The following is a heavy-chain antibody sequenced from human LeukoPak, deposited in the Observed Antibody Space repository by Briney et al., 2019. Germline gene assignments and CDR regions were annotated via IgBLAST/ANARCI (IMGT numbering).Heavy chain of an antibody. CDR1: GGSTSSYS. CDR3: ARVAVDTAMDPRRFDP. J-gene: IGHJ5*02. V-gene: IGHV4-59*06. D-gene: IGHD5-18*01. Sequence: PSDTLSLTCTVPGGSTSSYSWSWIRQPPGKGLEWPGYIYYSGSTYYNPSLKSRVTISVDTSKNQFSLKLSSVTAADTAVYYCARVAVDTAMDPRRFDPWGQGTLVTVSS. CDR2: IYYSGST.